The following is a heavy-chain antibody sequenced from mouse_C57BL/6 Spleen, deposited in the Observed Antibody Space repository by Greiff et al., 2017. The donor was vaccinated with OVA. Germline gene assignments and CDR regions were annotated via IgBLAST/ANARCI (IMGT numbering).Heavy chain of an antibody. Sequence: VNLVESGPGLVAPSQSLSITCTVSGFSLTSYAISWVRQPPGKGLEWLGVIWTGGGTNYNSALKSRLSISKDNSKSQVFLKMNSLQTDDTARYYCARKGTTVVADAMDYWGQGTSVTVAS. V-gene: IGHV2-9-1*01. D-gene: IGHD1-1*01. CDR1: GFSLTSYA. CDR2: IWTGGGT. CDR3: ARKGTTVVADAMDY. J-gene: IGHJ4*01.